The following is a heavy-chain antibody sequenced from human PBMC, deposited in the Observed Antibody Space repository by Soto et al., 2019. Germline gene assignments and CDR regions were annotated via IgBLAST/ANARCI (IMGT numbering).Heavy chain of an antibody. V-gene: IGHV4-31*03. CDR3: ARTKTSSTSFHVDY. D-gene: IGHD2-2*01. CDR2: IYYSRST. J-gene: IGHJ4*02. Sequence: QVQLQESGPGLVKPSQTLSLTCTVSGGSISSGDYYWTWIRQHPGKGLEWIGYIYYSRSTKHNPSLKSRITISVDTSKNQYAPKLNSVTATDTAVYYCARTKTSSTSFHVDYWGQGTQVTVSS. CDR1: GGSISSGDYY.